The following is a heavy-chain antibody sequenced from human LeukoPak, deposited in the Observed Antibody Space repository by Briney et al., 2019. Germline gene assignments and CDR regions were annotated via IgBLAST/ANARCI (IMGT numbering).Heavy chain of an antibody. CDR2: INPSGGVT. J-gene: IGHJ4*02. V-gene: IGHV1-46*01. CDR3: AREGAPARRRYYFDC. Sequence: ASVKVSCKASGYTFSNYYMHWVRQAPGQGLEWMGIINPSGGVTTNAQKFHGRVTMTRDTSTSIVYMESSSLRSEDTAVYYCAREGAPARRRYYFDCWGQGTLVTVSS. CDR1: GYTFSNYY. D-gene: IGHD6-6*01.